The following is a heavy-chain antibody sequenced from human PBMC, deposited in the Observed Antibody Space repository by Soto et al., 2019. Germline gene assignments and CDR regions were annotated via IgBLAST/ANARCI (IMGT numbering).Heavy chain of an antibody. D-gene: IGHD1-26*01. J-gene: IGHJ4*02. CDR1: GFTFSSYA. V-gene: IGHV3-30-3*02. Sequence: GGSLRLSCAASGFTFSSYAMLWVRQAPGKGLEWVAVISYDGSNKYYADSVKGRFTISRDNSKNTLYLQMDSLRAEDTAIYYCAKRSVSGSYSPFDYWGQGTLVTVSS. CDR3: AKRSVSGSYSPFDY. CDR2: ISYDGSNK.